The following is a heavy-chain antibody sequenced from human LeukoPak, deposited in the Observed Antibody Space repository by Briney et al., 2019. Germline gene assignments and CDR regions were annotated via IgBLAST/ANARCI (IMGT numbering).Heavy chain of an antibody. J-gene: IGHJ5*02. CDR1: GYSFTSYW. V-gene: IGHV5-51*01. Sequence: GESLKISCKGSGYSFTSYWIGWVRQMPGKGLEWMGIIYPGDSDTRYSPSFQGQVTISADKSISTAYLQWSSLKASDTAMYYCARHAIEGAAAKNWFDPWGQGTLVTVSS. D-gene: IGHD6-13*01. CDR3: ARHAIEGAAAKNWFDP. CDR2: IYPGDSDT.